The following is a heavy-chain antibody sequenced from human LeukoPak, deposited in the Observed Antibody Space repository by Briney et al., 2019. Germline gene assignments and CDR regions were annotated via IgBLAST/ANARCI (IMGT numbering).Heavy chain of an antibody. CDR2: ISESGAST. Sequence: PGGSLRLSCSVSAFTFNTFDNFAMNWVRQAPGKGLGWVAAISESGASTYYADSVKGRFTISRDNSKNTLVLQMNSLRSEDTAVYFCARDNRDWAFDYWGQGTLVTVSS. D-gene: IGHD2-21*02. CDR1: AFTFNTFDNFA. V-gene: IGHV3-23*01. J-gene: IGHJ4*02. CDR3: ARDNRDWAFDY.